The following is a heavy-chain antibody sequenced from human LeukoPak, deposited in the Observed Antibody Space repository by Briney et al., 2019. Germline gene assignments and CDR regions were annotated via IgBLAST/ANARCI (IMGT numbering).Heavy chain of an antibody. CDR3: ARDEEYSGSYGGSYFDY. J-gene: IGHJ4*02. D-gene: IGHD1-26*01. CDR1: GFTFSNYG. V-gene: IGHV3-33*01. Sequence: GRSLRLSCAASGFTFSNYGIHWVRQAPGKGLEWVAVIWYDGSNKDYADSVKGRITISRDNSKNTLYLQMNSLRAADTAVYYCARDEEYSGSYGGSYFDYWGQGTLVTVSS. CDR2: IWYDGSNK.